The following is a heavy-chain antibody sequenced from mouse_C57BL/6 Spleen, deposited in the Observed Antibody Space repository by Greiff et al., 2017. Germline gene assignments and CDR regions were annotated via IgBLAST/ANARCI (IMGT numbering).Heavy chain of an antibody. CDR2: IYPGDGDT. CDR1: GYAFSSYW. D-gene: IGHD6-1*01. Sequence: QVQLQQSGAELVKPGASVKISCKASGYAFSSYWMNWVKQRPGKGLEWIGQIYPGDGDTNYNGKFKGKATLTADKSSSTAYMQLSSLTSEDSAVYFCARGAPLRAMDYWGQGTSVTVSS. CDR3: ARGAPLRAMDY. V-gene: IGHV1-80*01. J-gene: IGHJ4*01.